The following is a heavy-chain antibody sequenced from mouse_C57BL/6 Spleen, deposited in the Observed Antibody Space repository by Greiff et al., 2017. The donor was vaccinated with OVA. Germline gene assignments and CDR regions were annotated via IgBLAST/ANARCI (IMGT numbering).Heavy chain of an antibody. J-gene: IGHJ3*01. CDR2: INPNNGGT. CDR3: ARPFYYGNSWFAY. CDR1: GYTFTDYN. V-gene: IGHV1-22*01. Sequence: VQLKESGPELVKPGASVKMSCKASGYTFTDYNMHWVKQSHGKSLEWIGYINPNNGGTSYNQKFKGKATLTVNKSSSTAYMELRSLTSEDSAVYYCARPFYYGNSWFAYWGQGTLVTVSA. D-gene: IGHD2-1*01.